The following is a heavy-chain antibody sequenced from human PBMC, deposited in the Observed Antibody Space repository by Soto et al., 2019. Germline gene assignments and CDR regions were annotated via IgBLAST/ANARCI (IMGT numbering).Heavy chain of an antibody. D-gene: IGHD6-13*01. CDR2: ISSSSSYI. J-gene: IGHJ5*02. CDR1: GFTFSSYS. Sequence: GGSLRLSCAASGFTFSSYSMNWVRQAPGKGLEWVSSISSSSSYIYYADSVKGRFTISRDNAKNSLYLQMNSLRAEDTAVYYCARETSVGVYEFDPWGQGTLVTVSS. CDR3: ARETSVGVYEFDP. V-gene: IGHV3-21*01.